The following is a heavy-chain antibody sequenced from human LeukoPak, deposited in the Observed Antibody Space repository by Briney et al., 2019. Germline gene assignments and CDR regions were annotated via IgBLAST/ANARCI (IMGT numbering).Heavy chain of an antibody. J-gene: IGHJ4*02. Sequence: GASVKVSCKASGGTFGSYAISWVRQAPGQGLEWMGGIIPIFGTANYAQKFQGRVTITADKSTSTAYMELSSLRSEDTAVYYCARGARTSHSLDYWGQGTLVTVSS. CDR1: GGTFGSYA. D-gene: IGHD2-2*01. CDR3: ARGARTSHSLDY. V-gene: IGHV1-69*06. CDR2: IIPIFGTA.